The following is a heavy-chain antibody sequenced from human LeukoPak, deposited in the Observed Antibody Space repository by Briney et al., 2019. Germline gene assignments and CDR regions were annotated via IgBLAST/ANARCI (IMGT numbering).Heavy chain of an antibody. CDR2: INPNSGGT. V-gene: IGHV1-2*02. D-gene: IGHD1-26*01. CDR3: ARDETGIVGATTGWFDP. Sequence: ASVKVSCKASGYTFTGYYMHWVRQAPGKGLEWMGWINPNSGGTNYAQKFQGRVTMTRDTSISSAYMELSRLRSDDTAVYYCARDETGIVGATTGWFDPWGEGTLVTVSS. J-gene: IGHJ5*02. CDR1: GYTFTGYY.